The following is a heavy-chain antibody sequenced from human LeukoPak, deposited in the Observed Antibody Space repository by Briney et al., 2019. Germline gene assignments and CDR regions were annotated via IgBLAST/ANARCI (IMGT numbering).Heavy chain of an antibody. CDR3: ARGSRYSGSYYPRFDY. CDR1: GFTFSDYY. D-gene: IGHD1-26*01. Sequence: GGSLRLSCAASGFTFSDYYMSWIRQAPGKGLEWVSYISSSGSTIYYADSVKGRFTISRDNAKNSLYLQMNSLRAEDTAVYYCARGSRYSGSYYPRFDYWGQGTLVTVSS. V-gene: IGHV3-11*04. J-gene: IGHJ4*02. CDR2: ISSSGSTI.